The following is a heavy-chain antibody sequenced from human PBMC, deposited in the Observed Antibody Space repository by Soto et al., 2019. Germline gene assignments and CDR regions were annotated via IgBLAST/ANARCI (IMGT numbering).Heavy chain of an antibody. Sequence: PSETLSLTCAVSGYSISSGYYWGWIRQPPGKGLEWIGSIYHSGSTYYNPSLKSRVTISVDTSKNQFSLKLGSVTAADTAVYYCARVHCSGGSCYADAFDIWGQGTMVTVSS. J-gene: IGHJ3*02. CDR3: ARVHCSGGSCYADAFDI. V-gene: IGHV4-38-2*01. CDR1: GYSISSGYY. CDR2: IYHSGST. D-gene: IGHD2-15*01.